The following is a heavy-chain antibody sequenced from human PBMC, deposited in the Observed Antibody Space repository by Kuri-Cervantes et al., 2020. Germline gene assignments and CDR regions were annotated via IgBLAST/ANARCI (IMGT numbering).Heavy chain of an antibody. V-gene: IGHV3-33*08. D-gene: IGHD5-12*01. CDR2: IWYDGSNK. J-gene: IGHJ4*02. CDR3: ARVDIVATSLFDY. CDR1: GFTFSSYS. Sequence: GESLKISCAASGFTFSSYSMNWVRQAPGKGLEWVAVIWYDGSNKYYADSVKGRFTISRDNSKNTLYLQMNSLRAEDTAVYYCARVDIVATSLFDYWGQGTLVTVSS.